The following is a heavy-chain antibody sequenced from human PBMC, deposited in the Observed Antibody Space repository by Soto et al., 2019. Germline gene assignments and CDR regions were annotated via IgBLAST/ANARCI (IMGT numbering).Heavy chain of an antibody. J-gene: IGHJ4*02. CDR2: INHSGST. CDR1: GGSFSGYY. D-gene: IGHD1-26*01. CDR3: ASPASGSGNAFDY. Sequence: SETLSLTCAVYGGSFSGYYWSWIRQPPGKGLEWIGEINHSGSTNYNPSLKSRVTISVDTSKNQFSLKLSSVTAADTAVYYCASPASGSGNAFDYWGQGTLVTVSS. V-gene: IGHV4-34*01.